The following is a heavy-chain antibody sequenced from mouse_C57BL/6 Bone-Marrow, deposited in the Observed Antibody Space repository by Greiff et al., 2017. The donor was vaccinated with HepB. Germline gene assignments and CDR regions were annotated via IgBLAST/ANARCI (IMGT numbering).Heavy chain of an antibody. CDR3: ARHPITTVVATGAMDY. V-gene: IGHV5-12*01. D-gene: IGHD1-1*01. Sequence: DVKLVESGGGLVQPGGSLKLSCAASGFTFSDYYMYWVRQTPEKRLEWVAYISNGGGSTYYPDTVKGRFTISRDNAKNTLYLQMSRLKSEDTAMYYCARHPITTVVATGAMDYWGQGTSVTVSS. CDR2: ISNGGGST. CDR1: GFTFSDYY. J-gene: IGHJ4*01.